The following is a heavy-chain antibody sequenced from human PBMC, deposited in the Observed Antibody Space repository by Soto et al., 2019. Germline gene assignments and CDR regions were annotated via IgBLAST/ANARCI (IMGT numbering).Heavy chain of an antibody. V-gene: IGHV4-31*03. CDR2: IYYSGSI. CDR1: GGSISSGGYY. CDR3: ARAGYCTNGVCRPFDY. Sequence: SETLSLTCTVSGGSISSGGYYWSWIRQHPGKWLVWFFYIYYSGSIYYNPSLKSRVSILVDTFENQFFLKLSSFTAADTAVFYCARAGYCTNGVCRPFDYWGQGTVVTVSS. J-gene: IGHJ4*02. D-gene: IGHD2-8*01.